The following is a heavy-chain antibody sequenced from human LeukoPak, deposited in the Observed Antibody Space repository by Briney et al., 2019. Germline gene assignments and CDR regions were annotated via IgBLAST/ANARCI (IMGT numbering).Heavy chain of an antibody. CDR1: GYTFTGYY. J-gene: IGHJ4*02. CDR3: ARAPPPDEQQLVRLDYFDY. Sequence: ASVKVSCKASGYTFTGYYMHWVRQAPGQGLEWMGWINPNSGGTNYAQKFQGWVTMTRDTSISTAYMELSRLRSDDTAVYYCARAPPPDEQQLVRLDYFDYWGQGTLVTVSS. CDR2: INPNSGGT. V-gene: IGHV1-2*04. D-gene: IGHD6-13*01.